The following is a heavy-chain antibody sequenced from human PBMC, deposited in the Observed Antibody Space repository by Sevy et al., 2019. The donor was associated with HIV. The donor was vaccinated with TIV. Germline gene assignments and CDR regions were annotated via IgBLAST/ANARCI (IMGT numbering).Heavy chain of an antibody. CDR2: IYPNGDVT. V-gene: IGHV3-23*01. J-gene: IGHJ4*02. Sequence: GGSLRLSCAASGFTFINYAMTWVRQAPGQGLKSVSSIYPNGDVTFYAESVKGRFIISRDSSKNTLFLQMNSLRAEDTAVYYCAKDFCRTDNCADLFDYWGQGTLVTVSS. CDR3: AKDFCRTDNCADLFDY. CDR1: GFTFINYA. D-gene: IGHD1-20*01.